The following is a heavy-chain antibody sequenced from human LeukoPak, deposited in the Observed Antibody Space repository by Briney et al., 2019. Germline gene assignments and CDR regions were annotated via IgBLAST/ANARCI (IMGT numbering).Heavy chain of an antibody. J-gene: IGHJ4*02. D-gene: IGHD3-22*01. CDR1: GFTFSSYA. CDR3: AKVPGIVVVKNYFDY. Sequence: GGSLRLSCAASGFTFSSYAMSWVRQAPGKGLEWVSAISGSGGSTYYADSVKGRFTISRDNSKNTLYLQMNSLRAEDTAVYYCAKVPGIVVVKNYFDYWGQGTLVTVSS. CDR2: ISGSGGST. V-gene: IGHV3-23*01.